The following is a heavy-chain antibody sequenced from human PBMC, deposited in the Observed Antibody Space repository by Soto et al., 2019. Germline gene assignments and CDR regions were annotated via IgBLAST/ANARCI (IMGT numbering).Heavy chain of an antibody. J-gene: IGHJ4*02. V-gene: IGHV3-23*01. CDR2: MKGGGDNS. CDR3: TKKGGLGYFGDLLAAQDY. D-gene: IGHD3-10*01. Sequence: GGSLRLSCATSGFSFSTYTMSWVRQSPEKGLEWVAAMKGGGDNSYYAESLKGRFTMARDNSKDTVYLQMNSLRVEDTAVYYCTKKGGLGYFGDLLAAQDYWGPGTLVTVSS. CDR1: GFSFSTYT.